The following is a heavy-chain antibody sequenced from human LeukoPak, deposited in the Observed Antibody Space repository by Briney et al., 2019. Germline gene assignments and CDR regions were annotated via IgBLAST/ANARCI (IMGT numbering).Heavy chain of an antibody. CDR1: GVSISSSSYY. V-gene: IGHV4-39*07. CDR3: ARDGGKDSGYAHDY. CDR2: IYYSGST. J-gene: IGHJ4*02. Sequence: SETLSLTCTVSGVSISSSSYYWGWIRQSPGKGLEWIVSIYYSGSTYYNPSLKSRVTISVDTSKNQFSLKLSSVTAADTAVYYCARDGGKDSGYAHDYWGQGTLVTVSS. D-gene: IGHD5-12*01.